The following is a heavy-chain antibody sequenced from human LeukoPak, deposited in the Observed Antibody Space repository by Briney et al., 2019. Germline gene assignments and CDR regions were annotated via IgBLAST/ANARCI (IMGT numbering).Heavy chain of an antibody. Sequence: GGSLRLSCAASGFTFSSYWMHWVRQAPGKGLVWVSRINSDGSGTSYADSVKGRFTISRDNSKNTLYLQMNSLRADDTAVYYCAKWKTAYCFDYWGQGTLVTVSS. V-gene: IGHV3-74*01. D-gene: IGHD1-1*01. CDR1: GFTFSSYW. CDR3: AKWKTAYCFDY. J-gene: IGHJ4*02. CDR2: INSDGSGT.